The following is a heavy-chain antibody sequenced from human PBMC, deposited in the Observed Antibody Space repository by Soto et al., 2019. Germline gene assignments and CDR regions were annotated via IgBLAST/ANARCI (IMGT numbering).Heavy chain of an antibody. Sequence: QVQLVESGGGVVQPGRSLRLSCAASGFTFSSYGMHWVRQAPGKGLEWVAVISYDGSNKYYADSVKGRFTISRDNSKNTLYLQMNSLXAXDTAXYYCANLGVIIKEGLDLWGRGTLVTVSS. CDR3: ANLGVIIKEGLDL. D-gene: IGHD3-10*01. J-gene: IGHJ2*01. V-gene: IGHV3-30*18. CDR1: GFTFSSYG. CDR2: ISYDGSNK.